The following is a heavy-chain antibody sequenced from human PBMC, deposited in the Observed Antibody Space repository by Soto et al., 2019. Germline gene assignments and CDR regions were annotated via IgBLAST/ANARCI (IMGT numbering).Heavy chain of an antibody. CDR3: TREPMVSGTYYFDY. J-gene: IGHJ4*02. V-gene: IGHV3-49*03. D-gene: IGHD3-10*01. CDR2: IRSKTYAGTA. Sequence: PGGSLRLSCTGSGFTFGDYALSWFRQAPGRGLEWVGFIRSKTYAGTAEYAASVRGRFTISRDDSKSIAYLQMNSLKTEDTAVYYCTREPMVSGTYYFDYWGQGTLVTVSS. CDR1: GFTFGDYA.